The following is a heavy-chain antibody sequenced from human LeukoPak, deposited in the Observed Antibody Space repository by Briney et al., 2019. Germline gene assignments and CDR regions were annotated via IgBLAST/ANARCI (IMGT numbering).Heavy chain of an antibody. V-gene: IGHV5-51*01. CDR2: IYPGGSET. Sequence: GESLKISCKGLGYSFSSYWDAWVRQRPGKGRVWMVIIYPGGSETRYDPSFQGQVTVSDDSSTSTAYLQWSSLRASDTAMYYCARASRDGYNQNFDHWGQGTLVTVSS. CDR1: GYSFSSYW. D-gene: IGHD5-24*01. J-gene: IGHJ4*02. CDR3: ARASRDGYNQNFDH.